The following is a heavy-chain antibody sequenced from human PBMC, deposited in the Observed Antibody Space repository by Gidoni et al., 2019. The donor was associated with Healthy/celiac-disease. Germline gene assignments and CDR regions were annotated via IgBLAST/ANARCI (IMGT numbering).Heavy chain of an antibody. CDR3: AKDRETDSNYVNWFDP. CDR1: GFTFSSYG. J-gene: IGHJ5*02. CDR2: IRYDGSNK. D-gene: IGHD4-4*01. Sequence: GGGVVQPGGSLRLSCAASGFTFSSYGMHWVRQAPGKGLEWVAFIRYDGSNKYYADSVKGRFTISRDNSKNTLYLQMNSLRAEDTAVYYCAKDRETDSNYVNWFDPWGQGTLVTVSS. V-gene: IGHV3-30*02.